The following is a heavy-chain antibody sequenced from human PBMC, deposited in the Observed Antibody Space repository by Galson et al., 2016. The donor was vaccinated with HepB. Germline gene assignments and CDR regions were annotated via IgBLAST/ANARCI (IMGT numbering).Heavy chain of an antibody. Sequence: SETLSLTCTVSGDSISSGYCSWIRQPPGKGLEWIGYTHSSGSTNYNPSLNSRVTISLDTSKNPLSLKLSSMNAVDTAVYYCLRRLPGTYTAWGPGILVTVSS. CDR3: LRRLPGTYTA. J-gene: IGHJ4*02. CDR1: GDSISSGY. V-gene: IGHV4-59*01. CDR2: THSSGST. D-gene: IGHD2-21*02.